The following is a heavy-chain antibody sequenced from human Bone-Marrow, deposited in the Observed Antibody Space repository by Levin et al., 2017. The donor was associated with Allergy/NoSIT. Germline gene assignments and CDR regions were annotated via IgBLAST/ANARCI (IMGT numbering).Heavy chain of an antibody. CDR3: ARAMLRGVITRGFDC. Sequence: LSLTCAASGFTVSSNYVSWVRQAPGKGLEWVSIIYTGGSTHYADSVKGRFTISRDNSKNTLFLQMNSLRAEDTAVYYCARAMLRGVITRGFDCWGQGTLVTVSS. CDR2: IYTGGST. J-gene: IGHJ4*02. V-gene: IGHV3-53*01. CDR1: GFTVSSNY. D-gene: IGHD3-10*01.